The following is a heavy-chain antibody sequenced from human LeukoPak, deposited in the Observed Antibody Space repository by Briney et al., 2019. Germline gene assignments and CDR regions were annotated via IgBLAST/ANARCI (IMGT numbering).Heavy chain of an antibody. D-gene: IGHD4-17*01. J-gene: IGHJ4*02. CDR2: INHSGST. Sequence: PSETLSLTCAVYGGSFSGYYWSWIRQPPGKGLEWIGEINHSGSTNYNPSLKSRVTISVDTSKNQFSLKLSSVTAADTAAYYCARGWISAGDYAYWGQGTLVTVSS. CDR1: GGSFSGYY. CDR3: ARGWISAGDYAY. V-gene: IGHV4-34*01.